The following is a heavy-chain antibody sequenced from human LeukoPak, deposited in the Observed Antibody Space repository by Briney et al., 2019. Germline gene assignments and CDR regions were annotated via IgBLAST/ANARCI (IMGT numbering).Heavy chain of an antibody. CDR3: VRDGDDYNFDY. Sequence: GGSLRLSCAASGFTFRNYWMHWVRQAPGKGLVWVSRVKGDGSFTDYADSVKGRFTIPRDNAKNTLYLQMYSLRAEDTAAYYCVRDGDDYNFDYWGQGSLVTVSS. D-gene: IGHD5-24*01. CDR1: GFTFRNYW. CDR2: VKGDGSFT. V-gene: IGHV3-74*01. J-gene: IGHJ4*02.